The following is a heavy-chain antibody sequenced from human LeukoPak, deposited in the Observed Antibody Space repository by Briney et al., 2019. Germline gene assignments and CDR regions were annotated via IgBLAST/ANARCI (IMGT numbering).Heavy chain of an antibody. J-gene: IGHJ6*03. Sequence: PGGSLRLSCAASGFTFSAYWMHWVRQAPGKGLVWVSRINTDGSSPTYAASVKGRFTISRDNAKNTLYLQMNSLTAEDTAVYYCARDTAGTLISYYYMDVWGKGTTVTVSS. CDR2: INTDGSSP. V-gene: IGHV3-74*01. CDR3: ARDTAGTLISYYYMDV. D-gene: IGHD3-10*01. CDR1: GFTFSAYW.